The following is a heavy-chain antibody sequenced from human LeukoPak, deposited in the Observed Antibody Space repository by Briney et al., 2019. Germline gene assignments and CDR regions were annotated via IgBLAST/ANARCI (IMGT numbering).Heavy chain of an antibody. D-gene: IGHD6-13*01. CDR1: GGSISSYY. Sequence: SETLSLTCTVSGGSISSYYWRWIRQPPGKGLEWIGYIYYSGSTNYNPSLKSRVTISVDTSKNQFSLKLSSVTAADTAVYYCARGSSWYVASWFDPWGQGTLVTVSS. CDR2: IYYSGST. J-gene: IGHJ5*02. V-gene: IGHV4-59*01. CDR3: ARGSSWYVASWFDP.